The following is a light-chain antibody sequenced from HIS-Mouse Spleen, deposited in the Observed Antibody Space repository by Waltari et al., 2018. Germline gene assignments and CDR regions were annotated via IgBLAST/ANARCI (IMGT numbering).Light chain of an antibody. J-gene: IGLJ2*01. CDR2: EDS. CDR1: ALPKNY. V-gene: IGLV3-10*01. Sequence: SYELTQPPSVSVSPGQTASITCPGDALPKNYAYWYQHKPGQAPVLVIYEDSKRPSGIPERFSGSSSGTMATLTISGAQVEDEADYYCYSTDSSGNHRVFGGGTKLTVL. CDR3: YSTDSSGNHRV.